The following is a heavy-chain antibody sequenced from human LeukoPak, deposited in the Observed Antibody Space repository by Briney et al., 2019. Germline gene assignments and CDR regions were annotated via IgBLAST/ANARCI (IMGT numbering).Heavy chain of an antibody. D-gene: IGHD3-3*01. CDR2: ISGSGGST. Sequence: GGSLRLSCAGSGFTFSSYAMSWVRQAPGKGLEWVSAISGSGGSTYYADSVKGRFTISRDNSKNTLYLQMNSLRAEDTAVYYCAKATYYDFWSGYVFDYWGQGTLVTVSS. V-gene: IGHV3-23*01. CDR1: GFTFSSYA. J-gene: IGHJ4*02. CDR3: AKATYYDFWSGYVFDY.